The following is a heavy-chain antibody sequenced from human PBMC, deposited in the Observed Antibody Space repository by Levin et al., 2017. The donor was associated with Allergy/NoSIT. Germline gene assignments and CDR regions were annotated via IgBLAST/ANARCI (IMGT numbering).Heavy chain of an antibody. J-gene: IGHJ5*02. V-gene: IGHV3-30-3*01. CDR1: GFTFSSYA. D-gene: IGHD6-13*01. CDR3: ARDGASTKGIAAAGIRINWFDP. Sequence: GGSLRLSCAASGFTFSSYAMHWVRQAPGKGLEWVAVISYDGSNKYYADSVKGRFTISRDNSKNTLYLQMNSLRAEDTAVYYCARDGASTKGIAAAGIRINWFDPWGQGTLVTVSS. CDR2: ISYDGSNK.